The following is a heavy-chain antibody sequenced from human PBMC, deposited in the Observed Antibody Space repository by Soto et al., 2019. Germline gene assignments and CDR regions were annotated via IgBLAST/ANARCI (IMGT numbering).Heavy chain of an antibody. CDR2: ISYDGSNK. D-gene: IGHD2-15*01. CDR1: GFTFSSYG. Sequence: GGSLRLSCAASGFTFSSYGMHWVRQAPGKGLEWVAVISYDGSNKYYADSVKGRFTISRDNSKNTLYLQMNSLRAEDTAVYYCANGYCSGGSCYSNAFDIWGQGTMVTVSS. J-gene: IGHJ3*02. CDR3: ANGYCSGGSCYSNAFDI. V-gene: IGHV3-30*18.